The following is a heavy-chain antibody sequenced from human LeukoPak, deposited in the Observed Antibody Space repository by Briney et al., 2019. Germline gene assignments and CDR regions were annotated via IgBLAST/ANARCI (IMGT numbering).Heavy chain of an antibody. CDR3: ARAGAGYSSSEDYYYYGMDV. J-gene: IGHJ6*02. Sequence: ASVKVSPKPSGYTFTSYVINGVRQATGQGLEWMGWINPNSGNTGYAQKFQGRVTMTRNTSISTAYMELSSLRSEDTAVYYCARAGAGYSSSEDYYYYGMDVWGQGTTVTVSS. D-gene: IGHD6-13*01. V-gene: IGHV1-8*01. CDR2: INPNSGNT. CDR1: GYTFTSYV.